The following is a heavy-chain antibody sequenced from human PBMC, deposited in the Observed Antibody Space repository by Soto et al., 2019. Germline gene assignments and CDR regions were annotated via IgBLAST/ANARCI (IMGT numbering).Heavy chain of an antibody. CDR2: ISPIFGTA. CDR1: GGTFSSYA. J-gene: IGHJ2*01. D-gene: IGHD2-21*02. CDR3: ARESKSVVVTAREDWYFDL. Sequence: QVQLVQSGAEVKKPGSSVKVSCKASGGTFSSYAISWVRQAPGQGLEWMGGISPIFGTANSAQKFQGRVMITADESTGTAYMEISSLRSEDTAVYYCARESKSVVVTAREDWYFDLWGRGTLVTVSS. V-gene: IGHV1-69*12.